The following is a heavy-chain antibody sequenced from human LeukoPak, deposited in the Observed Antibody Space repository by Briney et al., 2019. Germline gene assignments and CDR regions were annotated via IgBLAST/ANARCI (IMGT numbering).Heavy chain of an antibody. V-gene: IGHV1-18*01. J-gene: IGHJ6*02. Sequence: GASVKVSCKASGYSFTSYGISWVRQAPGQGLEWMGWISAYNGNTNYAQKLQGRVTMTTDTSTSTAYMELRSLRSDDTAVYYCARDSGSNLYYYYYGMDVWGQGPTVTVSS. CDR2: ISAYNGNT. CDR3: ARDSGSNLYYYYYGMDV. CDR1: GYSFTSYG. D-gene: IGHD1-26*01.